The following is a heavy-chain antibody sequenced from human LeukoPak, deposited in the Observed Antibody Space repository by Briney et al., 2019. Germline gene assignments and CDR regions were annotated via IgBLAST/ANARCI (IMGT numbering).Heavy chain of an antibody. CDR3: AGQNIVVVVAATPGAFDI. J-gene: IGHJ3*02. D-gene: IGHD2-15*01. CDR1: DYSIRSGYY. V-gene: IGHV4-38-2*01. CDR2: LYHSGSA. Sequence: SETLSLTCDVSDYSIRSGYYWGWIRQPPGKGLEWIGSLYHSGSAYYSPSLKSRVTISLDTSNNELSLRLSSVTAADTAIYYCAGQNIVVVVAATPGAFDIWGQGTLVTVSS.